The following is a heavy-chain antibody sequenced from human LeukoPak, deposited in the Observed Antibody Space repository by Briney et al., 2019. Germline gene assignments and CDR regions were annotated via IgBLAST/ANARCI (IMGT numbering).Heavy chain of an antibody. CDR2: ISYDGSNK. Sequence: GGSLRLSCAASGFTFSSYAMHWVRQAPGKGLEWVAVISYDGSNKYYADSVKGRFTISRDNSKNTLYLQMNSLRAEDTAVYCCARGQRITGTGTYDYWGQGTLVTVSS. CDR3: ARGQRITGTGTYDY. V-gene: IGHV3-30-3*01. J-gene: IGHJ4*02. D-gene: IGHD1-7*01. CDR1: GFTFSSYA.